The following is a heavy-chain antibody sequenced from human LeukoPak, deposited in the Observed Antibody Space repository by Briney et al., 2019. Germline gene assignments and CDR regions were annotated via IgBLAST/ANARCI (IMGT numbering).Heavy chain of an antibody. CDR1: GFTFSSYD. CDR2: IGTAGDT. CDR3: ARAGLRLAVAGGSDY. D-gene: IGHD6-19*01. V-gene: IGHV3-13*01. Sequence: GGSLRLSCAASGFTFSSYDMHWVRQATGEGLEWVSAIGTAGDTYYPDSVKGRFTISRENAKNSLYLQMNSLRAEDTAVYYCARAGLRLAVAGGSDYWGQGTLVTVSS. J-gene: IGHJ4*02.